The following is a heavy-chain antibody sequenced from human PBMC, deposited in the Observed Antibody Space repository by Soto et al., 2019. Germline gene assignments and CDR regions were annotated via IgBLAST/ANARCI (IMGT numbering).Heavy chain of an antibody. CDR1: GGSISSYY. J-gene: IGHJ3*02. D-gene: IGHD3-22*01. V-gene: IGHV4-59*01. Sequence: QVQLQESGPGLVKPSETLSLTCTVSGGSISSYYWSWIRQPPGKGLEWIGYIYYSGSTNYNPSLKSRVTISVDTSKNQFSLKLSSVTAADTAVYYCARVSSEYYDSSGYDHSAFDIWGQGTMVTVSS. CDR2: IYYSGST. CDR3: ARVSSEYYDSSGYDHSAFDI.